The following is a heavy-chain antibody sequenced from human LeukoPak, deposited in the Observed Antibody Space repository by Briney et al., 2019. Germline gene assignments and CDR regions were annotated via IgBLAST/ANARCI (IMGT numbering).Heavy chain of an antibody. V-gene: IGHV1-69*13. CDR1: GGTFSNYA. CDR3: ARGALITIFGVVPQSYFDY. CDR2: IIPIFGTA. D-gene: IGHD3-3*01. J-gene: IGHJ4*02. Sequence: SAKVSCKASGGTFSNYAISWVRQAPGQGLEWMGGIIPIFGTANYAQKFQGRVTITADESTSTAYMELSSLRSEDTAVYYCARGALITIFGVVPQSYFDYWGQGTLVTVSS.